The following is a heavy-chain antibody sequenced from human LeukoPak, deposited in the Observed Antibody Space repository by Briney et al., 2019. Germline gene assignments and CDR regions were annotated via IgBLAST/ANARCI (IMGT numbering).Heavy chain of an antibody. CDR3: ASVRRGFGEFSKYYSYYYMDV. Sequence: GSLRLSCAASGFTFSTYSMNWVRQPPGKGLEWIGNIYYSGNAYHNPSLKSRVTISVDTSKNQFSLRLSSVTAADTAVYYCASVRRGFGEFSKYYSYYYMDVWGKGTTVTISS. CDR2: IYYSGNA. D-gene: IGHD3-10*01. V-gene: IGHV4-59*04. CDR1: GFTFSTYSMN. J-gene: IGHJ6*03.